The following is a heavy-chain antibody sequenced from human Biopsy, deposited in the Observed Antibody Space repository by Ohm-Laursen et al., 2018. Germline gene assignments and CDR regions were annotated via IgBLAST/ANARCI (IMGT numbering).Heavy chain of an antibody. CDR1: GYTFTTYG. Sequence: ASVKVSCKTSGYTFTTYGLSWVRQAPGQGLEWMGMINPSGSTTSYLQIFQGRVTMTRDTSKSTVYMELSSLRSADTAVYFCARNTGWYGDLYYFDYWGQGTLVTVSS. J-gene: IGHJ4*02. D-gene: IGHD6-19*01. CDR3: ARNTGWYGDLYYFDY. CDR2: INPSGSTT. V-gene: IGHV1-46*01.